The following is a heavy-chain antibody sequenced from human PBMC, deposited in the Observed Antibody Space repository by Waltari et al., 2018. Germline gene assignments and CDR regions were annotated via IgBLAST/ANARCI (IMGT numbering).Heavy chain of an antibody. CDR2: INSDGSST. D-gene: IGHD4-17*01. J-gene: IGHJ2*01. CDR3: ASLIYGGNSFYWYFDL. Sequence: EVQLVESGGGLVQPGGSLRLSCAASGFTFSNYWMHWVRQAPGKGLVGVSRINSDGSSTNYADSVKGRFTISRDNAKNTLFLQMNSLRAEDTAVYYCASLIYGGNSFYWYFDLWGRGTLVTVSS. CDR1: GFTFSNYW. V-gene: IGHV3-74*01.